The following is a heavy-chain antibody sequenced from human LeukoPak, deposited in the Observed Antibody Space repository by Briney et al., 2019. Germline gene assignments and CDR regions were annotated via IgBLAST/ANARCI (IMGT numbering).Heavy chain of an antibody. CDR1: GYTFTGYY. Sequence: ASVKVSCKASGYTFTGYYMHWVRQAPGQGLEWMGWINPNSGGTNYAQKFQGRVTMTRDTSISTAYMELSRLRSDDTAVYYCARAGDYIAVAGSRGWFDPWGQGTLVTVSS. D-gene: IGHD6-19*01. J-gene: IGHJ5*02. CDR3: ARAGDYIAVAGSRGWFDP. CDR2: INPNSGGT. V-gene: IGHV1-2*02.